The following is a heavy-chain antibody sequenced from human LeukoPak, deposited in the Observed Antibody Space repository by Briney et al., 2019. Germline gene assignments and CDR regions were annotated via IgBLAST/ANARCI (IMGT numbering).Heavy chain of an antibody. J-gene: IGHJ4*02. CDR3: AKSRSSSSSCYNY. CDR2: ISGSDDST. CDR1: GFTFSSYA. D-gene: IGHD2-2*02. Sequence: GGSLRLSCAASGFTFSSYAMNWVRQAPGKGLEWVSDISGSDDSTFYADSVKGRFTISRGNSKNTLFLQMNSLRAEDTAVYYCAKSRSSSSSCYNYWGQGTLVTVSS. V-gene: IGHV3-23*01.